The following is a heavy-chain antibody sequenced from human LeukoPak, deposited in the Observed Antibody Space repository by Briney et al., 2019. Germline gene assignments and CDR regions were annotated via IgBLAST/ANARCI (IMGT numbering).Heavy chain of an antibody. Sequence: SETLSLTCTVSGGSISSSSYYWGWIRQPPGKGLEWIGSIYYSGSTYYNPSPKSRVTISVDTSKNQFSLKLSSVTAADTAVYYCARQHWSDYYYYMDVWGKGTTVTVSS. D-gene: IGHD2-8*02. J-gene: IGHJ6*03. V-gene: IGHV4-39*01. CDR1: GGSISSSSYY. CDR3: ARQHWSDYYYYMDV. CDR2: IYYSGST.